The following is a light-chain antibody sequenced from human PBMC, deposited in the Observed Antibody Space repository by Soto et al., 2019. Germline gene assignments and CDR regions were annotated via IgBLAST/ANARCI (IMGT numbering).Light chain of an antibody. V-gene: IGLV2-8*01. CDR2: AIT. Sequence: QSALTQPPSASGSPGQSVTISCIGTSNDIGYHNYVSWYQHHPGKAPRLMIYAITKRPSGVPDRFSGSRSGYTASLTVSGLQAEDEAIYYCSSFAASDTVIFGGGTKVTVL. J-gene: IGLJ2*01. CDR1: SNDIGYHNY. CDR3: SSFAASDTVI.